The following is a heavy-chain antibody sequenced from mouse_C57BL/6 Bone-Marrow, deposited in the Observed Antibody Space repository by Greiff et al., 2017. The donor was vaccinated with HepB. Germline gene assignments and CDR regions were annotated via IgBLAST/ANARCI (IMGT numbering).Heavy chain of an antibody. J-gene: IGHJ1*03. CDR2: IDPSDSET. V-gene: IGHV1-52*01. CDR1: GYTFTSYW. D-gene: IGHD2-1*01. CDR3: GRWGGNCHWYFDV. Sequence: QVQLQQPGAELVRPGSSVKLSCKASGYTFTSYWMHWVKQRPIQGLEWIGNIDPSDSETHYNQKFKDKATLTVDKSSSTAYMQLSSLTSEDSAVYYCGRWGGNCHWYFDVWGTGTTVTVSS.